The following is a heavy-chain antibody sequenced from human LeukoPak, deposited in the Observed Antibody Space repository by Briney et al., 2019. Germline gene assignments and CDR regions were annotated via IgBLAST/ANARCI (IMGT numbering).Heavy chain of an antibody. V-gene: IGHV4-39*01. CDR3: ARQSRSPNCSGGSCYSGDNWFDP. CDR1: GGSISSSSYY. D-gene: IGHD2-15*01. Sequence: SETLSLTCTVSGGSISSSSYYWGWIRQPPGKGLEWIGSIYYSGSTYYNPSLKSRVTISVDTSKNQFSLKLSSVTAADTAVYYCARQSRSPNCSGGSCYSGDNWFDPWGQGTLVTVSS. J-gene: IGHJ5*02. CDR2: IYYSGST.